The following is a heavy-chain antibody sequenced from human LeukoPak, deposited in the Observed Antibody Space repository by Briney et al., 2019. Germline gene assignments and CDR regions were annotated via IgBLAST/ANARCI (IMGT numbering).Heavy chain of an antibody. J-gene: IGHJ6*03. Sequence: GASVKVSCKASGYTFTSYYMHWVRQAPGQGLEWMGIMTPSGGSTTYAQKFQGRVTITTDESTSTAYMELSCLRSEDTAVYYCARVPSAGSGSYHNYYYMDVWGKGTTVTVSS. CDR3: ARVPSAGSGSYHNYYYMDV. CDR2: MTPSGGST. D-gene: IGHD3-10*01. V-gene: IGHV1-46*01. CDR1: GYTFTSYY.